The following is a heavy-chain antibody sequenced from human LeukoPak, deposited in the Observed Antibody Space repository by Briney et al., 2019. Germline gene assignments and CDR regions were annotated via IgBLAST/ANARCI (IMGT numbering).Heavy chain of an antibody. Sequence: GGSLRLSCAASGFTFSSYAMHWVRQAPGKGLEWVAVISYDGSNKYYTDSVKGRFTISGDNSKNTLYLQMNSLRAEDTAVYYCARDTSREAGFDYWGQGTLVTVSS. V-gene: IGHV3-30-3*01. J-gene: IGHJ4*02. CDR2: ISYDGSNK. D-gene: IGHD6-19*01. CDR1: GFTFSSYA. CDR3: ARDTSREAGFDY.